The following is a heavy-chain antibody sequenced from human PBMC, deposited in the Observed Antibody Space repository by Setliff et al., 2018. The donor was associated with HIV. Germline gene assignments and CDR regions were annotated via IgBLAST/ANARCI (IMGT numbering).Heavy chain of an antibody. V-gene: IGHV1-69*13. CDR2: IIPIFGTA. CDR3: ASDGVVVAATLGYFQH. Sequence: VASVKVSCKASGGTFSSYAISWVRQAPGQGLEWMGGIIPIFGTANYAQKFQGRVTITADESTSTAYMELSSLRSEDTAVYYCASDGVVVAATLGYFQHWGQGTLVTVSS. CDR1: GGTFSSYA. D-gene: IGHD2-15*01. J-gene: IGHJ1*01.